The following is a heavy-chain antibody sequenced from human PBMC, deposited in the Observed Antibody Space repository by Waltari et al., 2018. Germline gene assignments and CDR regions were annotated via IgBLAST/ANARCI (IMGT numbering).Heavy chain of an antibody. CDR2: IYYSGST. V-gene: IGHV4-59*01. J-gene: IGHJ4*02. CDR3: ARAVDTATPFDY. CDR1: GCSISSYY. Sequence: QVQLQESGPGLVKPSETLSLTCTVSGCSISSYYWCWIRQPPGKGLEWIGYIYYSGSTNYNPTLKSRVTISVDTSKNQFSLKLSSVTAADTAVYYCARAVDTATPFDYWGQGTLVTVSS. D-gene: IGHD5-18*01.